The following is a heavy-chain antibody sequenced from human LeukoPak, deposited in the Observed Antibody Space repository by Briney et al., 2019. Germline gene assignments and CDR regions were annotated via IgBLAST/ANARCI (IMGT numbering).Heavy chain of an antibody. CDR1: GGSISSYY. J-gene: IGHJ6*02. D-gene: IGHD6-19*01. CDR2: IYYSGST. CDR3: ARGGTSIAVAGTGIYYYYGMDV. Sequence: SETLSLTCTVSGGSISSYYWSWIRQPPGKGLEYVGYIYYSGSTYYNPSLKSRVTISVDTSKNQFSLKLSSVTAADTAVYYCARGGTSIAVAGTGIYYYYGMDVWGQGTTVTVSS. V-gene: IGHV4-59*01.